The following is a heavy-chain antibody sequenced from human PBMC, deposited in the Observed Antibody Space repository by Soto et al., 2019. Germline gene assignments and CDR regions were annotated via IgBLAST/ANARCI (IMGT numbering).Heavy chain of an antibody. D-gene: IGHD7-27*01. J-gene: IGHJ4*02. CDR3: ARGWGRIFDY. V-gene: IGHV4-34*01. CDR1: GRSFSGYY. Sequence: QVQLQQWGAGLLKPSETLSLTCAVYGRSFSGYYWHWIRQPPGKGLEWIGEINHSGSTNYNPSLKSRVTISVDTSKNQFSLKLSSVTAADTAVYYCARGWGRIFDYWGQGTLVTVSS. CDR2: INHSGST.